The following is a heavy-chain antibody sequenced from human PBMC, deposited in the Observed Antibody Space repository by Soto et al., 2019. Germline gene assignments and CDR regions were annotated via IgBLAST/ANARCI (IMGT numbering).Heavy chain of an antibody. CDR2: ISGNGGTT. D-gene: IGHD1-26*01. V-gene: IGHV3-23*01. J-gene: IGHJ4*02. Sequence: GGSLRLSCAASGFSFNNYAMSWVRQAPGKGLEWVSAISGNGGTTYYADPVKGWVTMTRDTSISTAYMELSRLRSDDTAVYYCARVVGATHDFDYWGQGTLVTVSS. CDR3: ARVVGATHDFDY. CDR1: GFSFNNYA.